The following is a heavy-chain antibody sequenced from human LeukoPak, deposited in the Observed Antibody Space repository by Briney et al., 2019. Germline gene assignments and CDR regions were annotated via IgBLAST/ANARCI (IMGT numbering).Heavy chain of an antibody. CDR3: ARGGGTAMVRGYYYYYMDV. Sequence: ASVKVSCKASGGTFSSYAISWVRQAPGQGLEWMGGIIPIFGTANYAQKFQGRVTITADESTSTAYMELSSLRSEDTAVYYCARGGGTAMVRGYYYYYMDVWGKGTTVTISS. V-gene: IGHV1-69*13. D-gene: IGHD3-10*01. CDR2: IIPIFGTA. J-gene: IGHJ6*03. CDR1: GGTFSSYA.